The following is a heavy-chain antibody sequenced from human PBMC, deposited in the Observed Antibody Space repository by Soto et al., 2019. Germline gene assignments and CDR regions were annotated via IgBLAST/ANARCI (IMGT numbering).Heavy chain of an antibody. CDR3: ASTYYNLNSGPLDH. Sequence: PSETLSLTCTVSGGSISSTTYYWGWMRQPPGKGLEWIASFFIGGNTYYNPSLKSRVTISLDTSKNEFYLRLSSVTDADTAVYYCASTYYNLNSGPLDHWGQGTLVTVSS. CDR2: FFIGGNT. V-gene: IGHV4-39*07. J-gene: IGHJ4*02. D-gene: IGHD3-10*01. CDR1: GGSISSTTYY.